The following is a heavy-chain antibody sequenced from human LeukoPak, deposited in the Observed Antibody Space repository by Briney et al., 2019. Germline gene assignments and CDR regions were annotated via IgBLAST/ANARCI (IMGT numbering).Heavy chain of an antibody. CDR3: PRDDGYLIDY. CDR2: IYYSGST. D-gene: IGHD5-24*01. V-gene: IGHV4-59*01. CDR1: GGSISSYY. Sequence: SETLSLTCTVSGGSISSYYWSWIRQPPGKGLEWIGYIYYSGSTNYNPSLKSRVTISVDTSKNQFSLKLSSVTAADTAVYYCPRDDGYLIDYWGQGTLVTVSS. J-gene: IGHJ4*02.